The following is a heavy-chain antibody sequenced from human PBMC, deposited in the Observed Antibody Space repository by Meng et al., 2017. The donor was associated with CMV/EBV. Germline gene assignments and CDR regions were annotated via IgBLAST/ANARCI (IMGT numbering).Heavy chain of an antibody. CDR3: ARQHNSSSWIINWFDP. D-gene: IGHD6-13*01. CDR1: GYTFTGYY. Sequence: QVQLVQSGAEAKKPGASVKVSRKASGYTFTGYYMHWVRQAPGQGLEWMGWINPNSGGTNYAQKFQGRVTMTRDTSISTAYMELSRLRSDDTAVYYCARQHNSSSWIINWFDPWGQGTLVTVSS. CDR2: INPNSGGT. V-gene: IGHV1-2*02. J-gene: IGHJ5*02.